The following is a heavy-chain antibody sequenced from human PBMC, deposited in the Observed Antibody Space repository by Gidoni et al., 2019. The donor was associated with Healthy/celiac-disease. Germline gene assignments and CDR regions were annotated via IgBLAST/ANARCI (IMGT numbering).Heavy chain of an antibody. CDR2: INPNRGGK. Sequence: QVQLVQSGAEVKKPGASVKVSCKASGYTFTGYYMHWVRQAPGQGVEWMGWINPNRGGKNHGQKVQGRVTKTRETSHRPAYMEVGRPGSDGTAGFYCARGGRIATYFDYWGQGTLVTVSS. CDR3: ARGGRIATYFDY. D-gene: IGHD6-13*01. CDR1: GYTFTGYY. V-gene: IGHV1-2*02. J-gene: IGHJ4*02.